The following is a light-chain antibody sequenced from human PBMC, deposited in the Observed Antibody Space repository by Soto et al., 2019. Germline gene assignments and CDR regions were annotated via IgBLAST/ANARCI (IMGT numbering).Light chain of an antibody. CDR1: QGVGDW. V-gene: IGKV1-5*03. J-gene: IGKJ2*01. Sequence: DIQMTQSPSTLSASVGDTVTITCRASQGVGDWVAWYQQKPGKAPKVLIYKASSLESGVPSRFSGSGYGTEFSLTTGSLQPDDIATYYCQQYDAFSTFGQGTKVEIK. CDR3: QQYDAFST. CDR2: KAS.